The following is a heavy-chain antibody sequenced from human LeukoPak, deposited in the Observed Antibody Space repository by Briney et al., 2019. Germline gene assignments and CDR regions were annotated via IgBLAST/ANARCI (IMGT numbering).Heavy chain of an antibody. V-gene: IGHV3-23*01. Sequence: PGGSLRLSSAASGFTFSSYAMGWVRQAPGKGLEWVSAISGSGGSTYYADSVKGRFTISRDNSKNTLYLQMNSLRAEDTAVYYCAKEAPYCSSTSCSYFDYWGQGTLVTVPS. CDR2: ISGSGGST. CDR1: GFTFSSYA. CDR3: AKEAPYCSSTSCSYFDY. J-gene: IGHJ4*02. D-gene: IGHD2-2*01.